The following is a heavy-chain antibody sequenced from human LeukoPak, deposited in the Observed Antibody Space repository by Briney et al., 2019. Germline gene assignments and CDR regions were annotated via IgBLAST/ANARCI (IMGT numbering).Heavy chain of an antibody. V-gene: IGHV3-66*01. J-gene: IGHJ4*02. CDR3: VRDSYGTS. Sequence: GGPLRLSCAVSGFTVSTSYMSWVRQAPGKGLEWVSIIYTGGSTYYADSVKGRFTISRDNSKNTLYLQMNSLRDDDTAVYYCVRDSYGTSWGQGTLVTVSS. CDR1: GFTVSTSY. D-gene: IGHD3-16*01. CDR2: IYTGGST.